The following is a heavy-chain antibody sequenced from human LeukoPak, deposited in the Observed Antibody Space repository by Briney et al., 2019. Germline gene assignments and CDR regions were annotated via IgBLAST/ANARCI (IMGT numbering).Heavy chain of an antibody. Sequence: SETLSLTCTVSGGSISSSSYYWGWIRQPPGKGLEWIGSIYYSGSTYYNPSLKSRVTISVDTSKNQFSLKLSSVTAADTAAYYCARRLTIIDDYYDSSGYYLFDYWGQGTLVTVSS. V-gene: IGHV4-39*01. CDR3: ARRLTIIDDYYDSSGYYLFDY. CDR1: GGSISSSSYY. D-gene: IGHD3-22*01. J-gene: IGHJ4*02. CDR2: IYYSGST.